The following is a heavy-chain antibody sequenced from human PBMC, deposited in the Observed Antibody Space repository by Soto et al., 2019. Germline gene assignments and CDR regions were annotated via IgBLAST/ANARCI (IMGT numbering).Heavy chain of an antibody. V-gene: IGHV1-69*10. CDR1: GNTLTGYF. D-gene: IGHD3-10*01. J-gene: IGHJ6*02. Sequence: SVKVSCKASGNTLTGYFLHWVRQAPGQGLEWMGGTIPALGKTHYIEKFQGRVTITVDDATRTVYMEVRDLTSEDTAIYYCARGPFRPSAMDVWGQGTTVTVSS. CDR3: ARGPFRPSAMDV. CDR2: TIPALGKT.